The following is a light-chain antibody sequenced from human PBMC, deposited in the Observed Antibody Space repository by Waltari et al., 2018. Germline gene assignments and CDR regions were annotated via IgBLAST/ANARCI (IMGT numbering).Light chain of an antibody. CDR3: LLYYGGPWV. V-gene: IGLV7-43*01. CDR2: STS. CDR1: TGAVTSDYY. J-gene: IGLJ3*02. Sequence: QTVVTQEPSLTVSPGGTVPLTCASSTGAVTSDYYPNWFQQKPGQAPRALLHSTSFRYSWTPTRFSGSLLGDKAALTLSGVQPEDEADYYCLLYYGGPWVFGGGTKVTVL.